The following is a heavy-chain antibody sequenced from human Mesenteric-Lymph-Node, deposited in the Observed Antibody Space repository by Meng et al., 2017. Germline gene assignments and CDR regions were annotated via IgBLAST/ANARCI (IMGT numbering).Heavy chain of an antibody. J-gene: IGHJ4*02. Sequence: QGQLQQSAPGLVKPSQTPPLTCAISGDSVSSNSAAWNWIRQSPSRGLEWLGRTYYRSKWYNDYAVSVKSRITINPDTSKNQFSLQLNSVTPEDTAVYYCARDSSSSAYSPFDYWGQGTLVTVSS. CDR3: ARDSSSSAYSPFDY. CDR2: TYYRSKWYN. CDR1: GDSVSSNSAA. V-gene: IGHV6-1*01. D-gene: IGHD3-22*01.